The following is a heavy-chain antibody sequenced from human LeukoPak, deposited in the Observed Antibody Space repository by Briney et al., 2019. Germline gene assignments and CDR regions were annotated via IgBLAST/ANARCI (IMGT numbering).Heavy chain of an antibody. D-gene: IGHD2-15*01. CDR2: ISGRGGST. Sequence: GGSLRLSCAASGFTFSSYAMSWVRQAPGKGLEWVSLISGRGGSTYCADSVKGRFTISRDNSRNTLHLQMNSLRAEDTAVYYCAKDLSGGPFGVGYWGQGTLVTVSS. V-gene: IGHV3-23*01. CDR3: AKDLSGGPFGVGY. J-gene: IGHJ4*02. CDR1: GFTFSSYA.